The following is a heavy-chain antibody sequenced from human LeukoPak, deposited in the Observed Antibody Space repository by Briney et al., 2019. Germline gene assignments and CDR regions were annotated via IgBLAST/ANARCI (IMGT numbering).Heavy chain of an antibody. CDR1: GFTFSSYA. CDR3: AKGSPSYTWNDDAFDI. CDR2: ISGSGGST. J-gene: IGHJ3*02. Sequence: GASLRLSCAASGFTFSSYAMSWARQGPGKGLEWVSAISGSGGSTYSAGSVKGRFTISRDNSKNTLYLQMNSLRAEDTAVYYCAKGSPSYTWNDDAFDIWGQGTMVTVSS. V-gene: IGHV3-23*01. D-gene: IGHD1-1*01.